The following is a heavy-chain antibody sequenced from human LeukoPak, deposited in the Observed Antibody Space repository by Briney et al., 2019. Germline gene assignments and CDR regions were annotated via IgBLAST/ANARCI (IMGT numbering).Heavy chain of an antibody. CDR1: GYSFRTYW. CDR3: EIRVYGDHASLDG. J-gene: IGHJ1*01. V-gene: IGHV5-51*01. D-gene: IGHD4-17*01. CDR2: IYPGDSET. Sequence: GKSLKISCKGSGYSFRTYWIGWVRQMPGKGLESMGIIYPGDSETRYSPSFQGQVTISADKSISTAYLQWSSLRASDTAMYYCEIRVYGDHASLDGWSHGTLVNVS.